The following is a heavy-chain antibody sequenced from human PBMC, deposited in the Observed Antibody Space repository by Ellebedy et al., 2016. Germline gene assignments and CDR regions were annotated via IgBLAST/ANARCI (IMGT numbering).Heavy chain of an antibody. J-gene: IGHJ6*03. CDR1: GGSFSGYY. Sequence: GSLRLSXAVYGGSFSGYYWSWIRQPPGKGLEWIGEINHSGSTNYNPSLKSRVTISVDRSKNQFSLKLSSVTAADTAVYYCAREMRAGCSSTSCYSYMDVWGKGTTVTVSS. V-gene: IGHV4-34*01. CDR3: AREMRAGCSSTSCYSYMDV. CDR2: INHSGST. D-gene: IGHD2-2*01.